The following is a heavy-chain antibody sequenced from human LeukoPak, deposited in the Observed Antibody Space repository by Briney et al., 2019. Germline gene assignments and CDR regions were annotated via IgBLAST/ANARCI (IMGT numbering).Heavy chain of an antibody. D-gene: IGHD2-2*02. CDR1: GFTFSGAW. Sequence: GGSLRLSCAGSGFTFSGAWLSWVRQAPGKGLEWIGRIQGGGTTDYAAPVKGRFTISRDDSKATLYLQMNSLRAEDTAVYYCAKWSYDIVVVPAAIGLDYWGQGTLDTVSS. CDR2: IQGGGTT. CDR3: AKWSYDIVVVPAAIGLDY. V-gene: IGHV3-15*01. J-gene: IGHJ4*02.